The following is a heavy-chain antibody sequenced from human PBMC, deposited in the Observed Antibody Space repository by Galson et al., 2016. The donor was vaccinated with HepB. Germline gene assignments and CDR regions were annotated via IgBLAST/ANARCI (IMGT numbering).Heavy chain of an antibody. Sequence: QSGAEVKMPGESLKISCKASGYRFTTYWIGWVRQMPGRGLEWMGIIFPGNSDTKYSPSFEGQVIISADKSINTAYLQWGSLKAPDTAIYYCARTLPVVFTGEDAFDIWGQGTVVTVSS. J-gene: IGHJ3*02. CDR1: GYRFTTYW. CDR3: ARTLPVVFTGEDAFDI. V-gene: IGHV5-51*01. D-gene: IGHD2-21*02. CDR2: IFPGNSDT.